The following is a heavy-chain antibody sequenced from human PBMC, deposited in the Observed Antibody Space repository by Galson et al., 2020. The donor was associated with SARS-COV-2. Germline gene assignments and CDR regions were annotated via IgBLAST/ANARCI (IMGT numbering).Heavy chain of an antibody. D-gene: IGHD3-3*01. V-gene: IGHV1-24*01. Sequence: ASVKVSCKVSGYTLTELSMHWVRQAPGKGLEWMGGFDPEDGETIYAQKFQGRVTMTEDTSTDTAYMELSSLRSEDTAVYYCAISGAIFGVVIPTFYYDYGMDVWGQGTTVTVSS. J-gene: IGHJ6*02. CDR3: AISGAIFGVVIPTFYYDYGMDV. CDR2: FDPEDGET. CDR1: GYTLTELS.